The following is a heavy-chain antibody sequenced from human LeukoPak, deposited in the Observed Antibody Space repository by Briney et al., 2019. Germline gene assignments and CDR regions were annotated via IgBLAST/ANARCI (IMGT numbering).Heavy chain of an antibody. V-gene: IGHV4-59*01. CDR1: GVSISSYY. Sequence: PSETLSLTCTVSGVSISSYYWSWIRQPPGKGLEWIGYIYYSGSTNYNPSLKSRVTISVDTFKNQFSLKLSSVTAADTAVYYCARVRVSGSYSLYYYMDVWGKGTTVTVSS. D-gene: IGHD1-26*01. CDR3: ARVRVSGSYSLYYYMDV. J-gene: IGHJ6*03. CDR2: IYYSGST.